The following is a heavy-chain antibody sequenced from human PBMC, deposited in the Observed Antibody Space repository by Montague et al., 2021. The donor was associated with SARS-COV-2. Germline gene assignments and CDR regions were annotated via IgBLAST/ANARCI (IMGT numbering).Heavy chain of an antibody. D-gene: IGHD3-10*01. V-gene: IGHV4-59*08. CDR1: GVSVTDYY. CDR2: VFYNKGT. J-gene: IGHJ4*02. Sequence: SETLSLTCTVSGVSVTDYYWSWIRQSPGKGLEWVGYVFYNKGTNFNPSLKSRVAISVDTSKNQFSLRLTSVTAADTAFYYCVRHPHDDGFNVPPDFWDQGTLVTVSS. CDR3: VRHPHDDGFNVPPDF.